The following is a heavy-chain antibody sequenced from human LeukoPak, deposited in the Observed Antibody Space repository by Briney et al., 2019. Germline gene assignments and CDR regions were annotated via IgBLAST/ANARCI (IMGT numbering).Heavy chain of an antibody. Sequence: GVSLRLSCATSGFTFSSYWMHLVHQAPGKVLVLVSRINSDGSSTTYADSVKGRFTISRDNAKNTLYLQMNSLRAEDTAVYYCARQIDYYGSGSFDYWGQGTLVTVSS. CDR1: GFTFSSYW. V-gene: IGHV3-74*01. CDR3: ARQIDYYGSGSFDY. CDR2: INSDGSST. J-gene: IGHJ4*02. D-gene: IGHD3-10*01.